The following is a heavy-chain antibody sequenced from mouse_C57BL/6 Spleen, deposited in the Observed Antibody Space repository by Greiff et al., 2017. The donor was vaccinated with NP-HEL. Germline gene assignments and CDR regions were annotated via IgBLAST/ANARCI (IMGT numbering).Heavy chain of an antibody. CDR3: ARSGDYDWYSDV. CDR1: GYTFTDYY. V-gene: IGHV1-26*01. D-gene: IGHD2-4*01. CDR2: INPNNGGT. J-gene: IGHJ1*03. Sequence: VQLQQSGPELVKPGASVKISCKASGYTFTDYYMNWVKQSHGKSLEWIGDINPNNGGTSYNQKFKGKATLTVDKSSSTAYMELRSLTSEDSAVYYCARSGDYDWYSDVWGTGTTVTVSS.